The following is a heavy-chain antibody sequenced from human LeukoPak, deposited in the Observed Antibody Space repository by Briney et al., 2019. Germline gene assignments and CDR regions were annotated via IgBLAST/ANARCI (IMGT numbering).Heavy chain of an antibody. CDR3: ARDSGVGATAHFDC. Sequence: ASVKVSCKASGYTFTSYAMNWVRQAPGQGLEWMGWINTNTGNPTYAQGFTGRFVFSLDTSVSTAYLQISSLKAEDTAVYYCARDSGVGATAHFDCWGQGTLVTVSS. V-gene: IGHV7-4-1*02. CDR1: GYTFTSYA. J-gene: IGHJ4*02. CDR2: INTNTGNP. D-gene: IGHD1-26*01.